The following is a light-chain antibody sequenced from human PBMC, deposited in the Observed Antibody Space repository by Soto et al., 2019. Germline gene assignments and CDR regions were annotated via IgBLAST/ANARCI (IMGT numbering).Light chain of an antibody. Sequence: EIVLTQSPGTLSLSPGERATLSCRASQSINNRYLAWYQQKPGQAPRLLIYAASSRATGIPDRFSDSGSGTDCTLTSSRLEPEDFAVYYCQQFGSSPGFTFGPGTKVDIK. CDR2: AAS. CDR3: QQFGSSPGFT. CDR1: QSINNRY. V-gene: IGKV3-20*01. J-gene: IGKJ3*01.